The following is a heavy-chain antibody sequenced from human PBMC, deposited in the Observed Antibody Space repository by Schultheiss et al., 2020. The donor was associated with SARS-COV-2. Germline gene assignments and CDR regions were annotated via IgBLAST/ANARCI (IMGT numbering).Heavy chain of an antibody. CDR3: AAPYCSSTSCSDAFDI. CDR2: IVVGSGNT. J-gene: IGHJ3*02. CDR1: GFTFTSSA. Sequence: KISCKASGFTFTSSAVQWVRQARGQRLEWIGWIVVGSGNTNYAQKFQERVTITRDMSTSTAYMELSSLRSEDTAVYYCAAPYCSSTSCSDAFDIWGQGTMVTVSS. D-gene: IGHD2-2*01. V-gene: IGHV1-58*01.